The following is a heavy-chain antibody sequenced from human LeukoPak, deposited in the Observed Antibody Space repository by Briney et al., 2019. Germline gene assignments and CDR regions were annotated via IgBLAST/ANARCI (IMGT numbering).Heavy chain of an antibody. V-gene: IGHV3-66*01. J-gene: IGHJ4*02. Sequence: GGPLRLSCAASGFTFSSNYMSWVRQAPGKGLEGVAVIYSGGSTYYSDSVKGRFTISRDNSKNTLYLQMNSLRAEDTAVYYCARDPGGNWGYWGQGTLVTVSS. CDR1: GFTFSSNY. D-gene: IGHD7-27*01. CDR2: IYSGGST. CDR3: ARDPGGNWGY.